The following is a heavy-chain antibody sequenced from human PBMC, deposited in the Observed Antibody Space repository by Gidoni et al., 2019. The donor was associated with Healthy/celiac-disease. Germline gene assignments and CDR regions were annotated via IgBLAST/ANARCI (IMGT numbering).Heavy chain of an antibody. CDR2: ISYDGSNK. CDR1: GFTFSSYA. V-gene: IGHV3-30-3*01. Sequence: QVQLVESGGGVVQPGRSLRLSCAASGFTFSSYAMHWVRQAPGKGLEWVAVISYDGSNKYYADSVKGRFTISRDNSKNTLYLQMNSLRAEDTAVYYCARDLGEWELLGYYYGMDVWGQGTTVTVSS. CDR3: ARDLGEWELLGYYYGMDV. D-gene: IGHD1-26*01. J-gene: IGHJ6*02.